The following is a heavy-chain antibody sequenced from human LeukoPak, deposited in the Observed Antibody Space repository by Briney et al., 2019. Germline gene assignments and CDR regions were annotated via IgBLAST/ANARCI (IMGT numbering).Heavy chain of an antibody. V-gene: IGHV3-48*01. CDR2: ISSSSSTI. D-gene: IGHD6-6*01. CDR3: ARGLSIAARRAFDI. Sequence: QPGGSLRLSCAASGFTFSSYSMNWVRQAPGKGLEWVSYISSSSSTIYYADSVKGRFTISRDNAKNSLYLQMNSLRAEDTAVYYCARGLSIAARRAFDIWGQGTMVTVSS. J-gene: IGHJ3*02. CDR1: GFTFSSYS.